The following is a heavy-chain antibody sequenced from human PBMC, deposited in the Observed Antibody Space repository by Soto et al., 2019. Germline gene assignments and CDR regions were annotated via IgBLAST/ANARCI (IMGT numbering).Heavy chain of an antibody. CDR3: ARVSYDFWSGYYIDYYYGMDV. V-gene: IGHV1-18*01. J-gene: IGHJ6*02. D-gene: IGHD3-3*01. CDR2: ISAYNGNT. Sequence: ASVKVSCKASGYTFTSYGISWVRRAPGQGLEWMGWISAYNGNTNYAQKLQGRVTMTTDTSTSTAYMELRSLRSDDTAVYYCARVSYDFWSGYYIDYYYGMDVWGQGTTVTVSS. CDR1: GYTFTSYG.